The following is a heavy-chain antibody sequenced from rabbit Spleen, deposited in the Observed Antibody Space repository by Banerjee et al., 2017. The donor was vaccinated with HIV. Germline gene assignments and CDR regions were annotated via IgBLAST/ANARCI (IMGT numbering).Heavy chain of an antibody. CDR3: ARDTGSSFSTYGMDL. D-gene: IGHD8-1*01. Sequence: QEQLVESGGGLVQPGGSLTLSCKASGFSLSSYNIQWVRQAPGKGLEWLARIDGGDSTSTYYANWAKGRFTISKTSSTTVTLQMTSLTVADTATYFCARDTGSSFSTYGMDLWGQGTLVTVS. CDR1: GFSLSSYN. J-gene: IGHJ6*01. CDR2: IDGGDSTST. V-gene: IGHV1S45*01.